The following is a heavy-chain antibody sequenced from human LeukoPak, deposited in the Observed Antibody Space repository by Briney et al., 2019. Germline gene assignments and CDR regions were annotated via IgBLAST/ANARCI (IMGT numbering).Heavy chain of an antibody. V-gene: IGHV3-9*01. J-gene: IGHJ5*02. CDR3: AKDRAVVVVAATLLGSGFDP. D-gene: IGHD2-15*01. Sequence: SLRLSCAASGFTFDDYAMHWVRQAPGKGLEWVSGISWNSGSIGYADSVKGRFTISRDNAKNSLYLQMNSLRAEDTALYYCAKDRAVVVVAATLLGSGFDPWGQGTLVTVSS. CDR2: ISWNSGSI. CDR1: GFTFDDYA.